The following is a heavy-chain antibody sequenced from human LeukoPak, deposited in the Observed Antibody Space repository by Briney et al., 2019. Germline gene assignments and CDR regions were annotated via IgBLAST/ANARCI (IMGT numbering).Heavy chain of an antibody. CDR1: GGSFSGYY. D-gene: IGHD3-16*01. V-gene: IGHV4-34*01. CDR3: ARGGGIWYYYYMDV. J-gene: IGHJ6*03. Sequence: PSETLSLTCAVYGGSFSGYYWSWIRQPPGKGLEWIGEINHSGSTNYNPSLKSRVTISVDTSKNQFSLKLSSVTAADTAVYYCARGGGIWYYYYMDVWGKGTTVTVSS. CDR2: INHSGST.